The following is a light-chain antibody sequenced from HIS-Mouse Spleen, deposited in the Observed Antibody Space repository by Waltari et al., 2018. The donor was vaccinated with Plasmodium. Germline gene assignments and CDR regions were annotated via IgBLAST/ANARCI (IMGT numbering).Light chain of an antibody. CDR2: DNN. Sequence: QSVLTEPPSVSAAPGQQVTISFSGRRSNFGKNYVSSDQQLPGTAPKLLIYDNNKRPSGIPDRFSGSKSGTSATLGITGLQTGDEADYYCGTWDSSLSAGVVFGGGTKLTVL. CDR1: RSNFGKNY. J-gene: IGLJ2*01. V-gene: IGLV1-51*01. CDR3: GTWDSSLSAGVV.